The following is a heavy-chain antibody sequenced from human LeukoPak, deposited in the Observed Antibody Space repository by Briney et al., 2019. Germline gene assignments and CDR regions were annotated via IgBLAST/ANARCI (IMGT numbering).Heavy chain of an antibody. CDR3: AREPTDYDILTGYYYYGMDV. Sequence: SETLSLTCTVSGGSISSGSYYWSWIRQPAGKGLEWIGRIYASGSTNYNPSLKSRVTISVDTSKNQFCLKLSSVTAADTAVYYCAREPTDYDILTGYYYYGMDVWGQGTTVTVSS. CDR1: GGSISSGSYY. V-gene: IGHV4-61*02. CDR2: IYASGST. D-gene: IGHD3-9*01. J-gene: IGHJ6*02.